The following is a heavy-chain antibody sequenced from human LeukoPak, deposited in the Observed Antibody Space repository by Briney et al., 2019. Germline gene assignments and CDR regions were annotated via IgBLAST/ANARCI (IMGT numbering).Heavy chain of an antibody. CDR1: GGSISSGGYS. J-gene: IGHJ4*02. CDR2: IYHSGST. Sequence: SETLSLTCAVSGGSISSGGYSWSWIRQPPGKGLEWIGYIYHSGSTYYNPSLKSRVTISVDTSKNQFSLKLSSVTAADTAVYYCARRSGSYAFDYWGQGTLVTVSS. CDR3: ARRSGSYAFDY. V-gene: IGHV4-30-2*01. D-gene: IGHD1-26*01.